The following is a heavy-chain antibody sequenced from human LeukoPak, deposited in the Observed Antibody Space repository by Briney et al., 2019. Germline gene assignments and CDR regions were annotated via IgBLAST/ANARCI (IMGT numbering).Heavy chain of an antibody. CDR2: ISGGGGST. V-gene: IGHV3-23*01. Sequence: SGGSLRLSCAASGFTFSSYAMNWVRQAPGKGLEWVSGISGGGGSTYYADSVKGRFTISRDNSKNTLYLQMNSLRAEDTAVYYCARVLHFWYFDYWGQGTLVTVSS. CDR3: ARVLHFWYFDY. D-gene: IGHD3-16*01. J-gene: IGHJ4*02. CDR1: GFTFSSYA.